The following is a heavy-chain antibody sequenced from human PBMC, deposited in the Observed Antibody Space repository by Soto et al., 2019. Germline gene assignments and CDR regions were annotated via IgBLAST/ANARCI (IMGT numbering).Heavy chain of an antibody. CDR2: IYHSGST. CDR3: AREPLYYYDSSGYYPDAFDI. D-gene: IGHD3-22*01. J-gene: IGHJ3*02. CDR1: GGSISSSNW. V-gene: IGHV4-4*02. Sequence: QVQLQESGPGLVKPSGTLSLTCAVSGGSISSSNWWSWVRQPPGKGLEWIGEIYHSGSTNYNPSLKSRVNISVDKSKNQFSLKLSSVTAADTAVYYCAREPLYYYDSSGYYPDAFDIWGQGTMVTVSS.